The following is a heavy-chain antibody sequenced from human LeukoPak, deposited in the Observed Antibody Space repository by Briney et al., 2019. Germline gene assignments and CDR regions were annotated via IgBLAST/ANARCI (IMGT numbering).Heavy chain of an antibody. D-gene: IGHD1-26*01. CDR1: GFTFSSYA. Sequence: GGSLRLSCAASGFTFSSYAMSWVRQAPGKGLEWVSAISGSGGSTYYADSVKGRFTISRDNSKNTPYLQMNSLRAEDTAVYYGAKAPSSGSYFHFDYWGQGTLVTVSS. J-gene: IGHJ4*02. CDR3: AKAPSSGSYFHFDY. V-gene: IGHV3-23*01. CDR2: ISGSGGST.